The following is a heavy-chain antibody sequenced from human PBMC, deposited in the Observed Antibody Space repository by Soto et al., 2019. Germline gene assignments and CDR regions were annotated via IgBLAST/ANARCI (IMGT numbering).Heavy chain of an antibody. CDR2: ISSYNGNT. D-gene: IGHD6-6*01. V-gene: IGHV1-18*01. J-gene: IGHJ6*02. CDR1: GYTFITYG. CDR3: ARDRPTSSIRARDYYYAMDV. Sequence: ASVKVSCKASGYTFITYGISWVRQAPGQGLEWLVWISSYNGNTNYAQKLQGRVTMTTDTSTTTAYMELRSLRSDDTAVYYCARDRPTSSIRARDYYYAMDVWGQGTTVTVSS.